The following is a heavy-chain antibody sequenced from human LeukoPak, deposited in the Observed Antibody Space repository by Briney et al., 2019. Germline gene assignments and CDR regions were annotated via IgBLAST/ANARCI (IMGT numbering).Heavy chain of an antibody. CDR1: GGSISSYY. CDR2: IYYSGST. D-gene: IGHD3-22*01. J-gene: IGHJ3*02. Sequence: SETLSLTCTVSGGSISSYYWSWIRQPPGKGREWIGYIYYSGSTNYNPSLKSRVTISVDTSKNQFSLKLSSVTAADTAVYYCARAARESMYYYDSSGYRYAFDIWGQGTMVTVSS. V-gene: IGHV4-59*01. CDR3: ARAARESMYYYDSSGYRYAFDI.